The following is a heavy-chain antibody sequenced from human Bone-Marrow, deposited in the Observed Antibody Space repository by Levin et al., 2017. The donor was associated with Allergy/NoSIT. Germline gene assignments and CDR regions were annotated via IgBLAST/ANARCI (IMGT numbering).Heavy chain of an antibody. CDR3: GRSLGFCSGGGCD. V-gene: IGHV3-74*03. CDR1: GFTFSNHW. J-gene: IGHJ4*02. D-gene: IGHD2-15*01. CDR2: ISDDGTNT. Sequence: LSLTCAASGFTFSNHWMYWVRQAPGKGLVCVSGISDDGTNTKYADSVKGRFTISRDNAKNTVYLQMSSLRDGDTAVYYCGRSLGFCSGGGCDWGQGTLVTVSS.